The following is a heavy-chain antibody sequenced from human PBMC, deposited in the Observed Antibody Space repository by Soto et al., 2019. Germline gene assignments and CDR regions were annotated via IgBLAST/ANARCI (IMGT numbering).Heavy chain of an antibody. J-gene: IGHJ4*02. Sequence: QVQLAQSGAEVRKPGSSVKVSCRASGGSFSDFAFSWVRQAPGQGLEWMGGIIPMFAATKYAQRFQGRVTISADASTRPVYLALSGLTSDDSAVYYFARGGIVAVPAALSSYDDYTNYRFDSWGQGTLVSVSS. V-gene: IGHV1-69*01. CDR1: GGSFSDFA. CDR3: ARGGIVAVPAALSSYDDYTNYRFDS. D-gene: IGHD2-15*01. CDR2: IIPMFAAT.